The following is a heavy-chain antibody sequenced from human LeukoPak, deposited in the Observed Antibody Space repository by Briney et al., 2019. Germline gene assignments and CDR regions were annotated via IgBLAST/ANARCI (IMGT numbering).Heavy chain of an antibody. CDR1: GGSISSYS. CDR3: ARQMSGSSGLDY. CDR2: IYYRGST. Sequence: SETLSLTCTVSGGSISSYSWSWIRQPPGKGLEWIGYIYYRGSTNYNPSLKSRVTISVDTSKNQFSLKLGSVTAADTAVYYCARQMSGSSGLDYWGQGTLVTVSS. D-gene: IGHD6-19*01. V-gene: IGHV4-59*08. J-gene: IGHJ4*02.